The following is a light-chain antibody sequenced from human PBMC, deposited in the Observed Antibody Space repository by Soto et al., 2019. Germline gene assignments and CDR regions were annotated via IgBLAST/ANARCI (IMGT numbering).Light chain of an antibody. CDR1: RSDIGAYNF. Sequence: QSALTQPASVSGSPGQSITISCNGTRSDIGAYNFVSWYQQHPGEVPKLILYDVNVRPSGVSNRFSGSKSGNTASLTISGLQAEDEADYYCTSLTTSTTMIFGGGTKVTVL. CDR3: TSLTTSTTMI. J-gene: IGLJ2*01. CDR2: DVN. V-gene: IGLV2-14*03.